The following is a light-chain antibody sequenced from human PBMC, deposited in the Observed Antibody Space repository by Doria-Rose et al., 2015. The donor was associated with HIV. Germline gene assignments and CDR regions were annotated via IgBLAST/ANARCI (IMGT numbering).Light chain of an antibody. CDR3: QQYYDTPS. CDR1: QSLLYTSKNY. Sequence: DIQVTQSPESLGMSLGERATPNCKSNQSLLYTSKNYLAWYQQNPGQPPKLLIYWASTLQAGFPARFSGSGSGTDFTLTISSLEAEDVAVYYCQQYYDTPSFGPGTTVDIK. CDR2: WAS. V-gene: IGKV4-1*01. J-gene: IGKJ3*01.